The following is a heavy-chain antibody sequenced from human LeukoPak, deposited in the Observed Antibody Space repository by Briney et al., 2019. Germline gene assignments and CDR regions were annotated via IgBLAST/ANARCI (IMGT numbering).Heavy chain of an antibody. Sequence: GGSLRLSCAASGFTFSNYWLTWVRQAPGQGLEWVANIKQDGSEKHYVDSVKGRFTISRDNAKNSLYLQMNSLRAEDTVVYYCARDRQIAYWGQGTRVTVSS. J-gene: IGHJ4*02. CDR1: GFTFSNYW. V-gene: IGHV3-7*01. CDR3: ARDRQIAY. CDR2: IKQDGSEK.